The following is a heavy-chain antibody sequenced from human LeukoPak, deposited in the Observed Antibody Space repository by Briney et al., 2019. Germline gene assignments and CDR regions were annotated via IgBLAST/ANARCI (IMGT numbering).Heavy chain of an antibody. D-gene: IGHD1-26*01. Sequence: ASVKVSCKASGYTFTSYGISWVRQAPGQGLEGMGWISAYNGNTNYAQKLQGRGTMTTGTSTSTAYMELRSLRSDDTAVYYCARDRGGYGLYWYFDLWGRGTLVTVSS. J-gene: IGHJ2*01. CDR3: ARDRGGYGLYWYFDL. V-gene: IGHV1-18*01. CDR2: ISAYNGNT. CDR1: GYTFTSYG.